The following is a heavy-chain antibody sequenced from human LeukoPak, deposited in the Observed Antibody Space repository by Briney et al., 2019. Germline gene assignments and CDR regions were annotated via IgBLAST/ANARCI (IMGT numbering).Heavy chain of an antibody. V-gene: IGHV4-61*02. Sequence: SQTLSLTCTVSGGSISSGSYYWSWIRQPAGKGLEWIGRIYTSGSTNYNPSLKSRVTISVDTSKNQFSLKLTSVTAADTAVYYCARGPYKYDGSGAFDIWGQGTMVTVSS. CDR2: IYTSGST. J-gene: IGHJ3*02. CDR3: ARGPYKYDGSGAFDI. CDR1: GGSISSGSYY. D-gene: IGHD3-22*01.